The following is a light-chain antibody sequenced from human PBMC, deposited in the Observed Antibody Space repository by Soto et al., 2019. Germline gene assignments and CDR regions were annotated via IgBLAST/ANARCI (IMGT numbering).Light chain of an antibody. CDR1: QTVSSTY. CDR2: GAS. V-gene: IGKV3-20*01. J-gene: IGKJ1*01. CDR3: QQYDYLVT. Sequence: IVFTQSPGTLSLSPRQTRTPXFRASQTVSSTYLAWYQHKPGRAPRLLIDGASSRAAGIPDRFSGSGSGTDFTLTISRLEPEDLAVYYCQQYDYLVTFGQGTKVDIK.